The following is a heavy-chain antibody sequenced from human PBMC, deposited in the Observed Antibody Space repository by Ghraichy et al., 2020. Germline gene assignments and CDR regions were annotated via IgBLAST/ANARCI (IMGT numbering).Heavy chain of an antibody. CDR2: IYYSGST. CDR3: ARSGGNWNPHDDAFDI. Sequence: SETLSLTCTVSGGSISSGGYYWSWIRQHPGKGLEWIGYIYYSGSTYYNPSLKSRVTISVDTSKNQFSLKLSSVTAADTAVYYCARSGGNWNPHDDAFDIWGQGTMVTVSS. J-gene: IGHJ3*02. D-gene: IGHD1-1*01. CDR1: GGSISSGGYY. V-gene: IGHV4-31*03.